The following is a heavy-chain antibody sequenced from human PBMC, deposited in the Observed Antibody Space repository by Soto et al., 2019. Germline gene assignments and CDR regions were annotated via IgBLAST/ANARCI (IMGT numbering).Heavy chain of an antibody. CDR1: GGSISSGGYY. CDR2: IYYIGGT. J-gene: IGHJ4*02. Sequence: QVQLQESGPGLVKPSQTLSLTCTVSGGSISSGGYYWSWIRQHPGKGLEWIGYIYYIGGTYYSPALKSRVTISVDTSKNQFSLKLSSVTAADTAVYYCARGRSSTSPYPIGYWGQGTLVTVSS. CDR3: ARGRSSTSPYPIGY. V-gene: IGHV4-31*03. D-gene: IGHD2-2*01.